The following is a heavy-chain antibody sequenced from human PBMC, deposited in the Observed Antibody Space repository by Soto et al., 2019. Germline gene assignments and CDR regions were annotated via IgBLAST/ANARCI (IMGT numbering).Heavy chain of an antibody. D-gene: IGHD3-10*01. V-gene: IGHV1-69*01. J-gene: IGHJ3*02. Sequence: QVPLVQAGAEVQKPGSSGKVSCKTSGDTLNSSASGWVRQAPGNGLECCGAIIPILSKTNYAQKSHGRVNIIADASTSTVDMEMRSLTSEDTAVYYCARGSPDGYYESGMYGTYSFDIGGQGPMVTVPS. CDR1: GDTLNSSA. CDR3: ARGSPDGYYESGMYGTYSFDI. CDR2: IIPILSKT.